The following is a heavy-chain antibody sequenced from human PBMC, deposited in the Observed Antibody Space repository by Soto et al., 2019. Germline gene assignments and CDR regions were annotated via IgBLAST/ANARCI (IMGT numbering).Heavy chain of an antibody. D-gene: IGHD3-3*01. Sequence: SXETLSLTCAVYGWSVNGYYWNWIRQPPGKGLEWIGEINHTGGTHYNPSLKGRVTMSVDTSKNQFSLRLSSVTAADTAIYYCATRITVFGLLVPPFDPWGQGTQVTVSS. CDR2: INHTGGT. CDR3: ATRITVFGLLVPPFDP. CDR1: GWSVNGYY. V-gene: IGHV4-34*01. J-gene: IGHJ5*02.